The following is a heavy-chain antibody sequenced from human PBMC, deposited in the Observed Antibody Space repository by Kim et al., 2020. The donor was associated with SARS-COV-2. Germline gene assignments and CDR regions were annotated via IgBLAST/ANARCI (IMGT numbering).Heavy chain of an antibody. CDR2: IIPILGIA. J-gene: IGHJ2*01. V-gene: IGHV1-69*04. CDR3: AGGALLWSGGGYWYFDL. CDR1: GGTFSSYA. Sequence: SVKVSCKASGGTFSSYANSWVRQAPGQGLEWMGRIIPILGIANYALKFQGRVPITADKSTSTAYMELSSLRSEDTAVYYCAGGALLWSGGGYWYFDLWGRGTLVTVSS. D-gene: IGHD3-10*02.